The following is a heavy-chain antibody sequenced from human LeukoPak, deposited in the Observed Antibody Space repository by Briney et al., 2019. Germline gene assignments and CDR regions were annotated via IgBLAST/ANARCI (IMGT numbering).Heavy chain of an antibody. CDR1: GGSISSYY. J-gene: IGHJ5*02. CDR2: IYTSGST. Sequence: SETLSLTCTVSGGSISSYYWSWIRQPAGKGLEWIGRIYTSGSTNYNPSLKSRVTMSVDTSKNQFSLKLSSVTAADTAVYYCARDQNPLGSYRYAWFDPWGQGTLVTVSS. D-gene: IGHD3-16*02. CDR3: ARDQNPLGSYRYAWFDP. V-gene: IGHV4-4*07.